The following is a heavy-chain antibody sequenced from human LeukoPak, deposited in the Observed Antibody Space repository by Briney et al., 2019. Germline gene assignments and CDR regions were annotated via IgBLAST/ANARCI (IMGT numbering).Heavy chain of an antibody. V-gene: IGHV3-7*01. J-gene: IGHJ3*01. CDR2: VKQDGRER. Sequence: GGSLRLSCRGSGFIYGNYWMTWVRQAPGKGLEWVANVKQDGRERHYVDSVEGRFTISRDNTQNSVYLQMNDVRVEDTALYYCAKDGEHSSGWYDKLCWGQGTMVTVSS. D-gene: IGHD6-19*01. CDR1: GFIYGNYW. CDR3: AKDGEHSSGWYDKLC.